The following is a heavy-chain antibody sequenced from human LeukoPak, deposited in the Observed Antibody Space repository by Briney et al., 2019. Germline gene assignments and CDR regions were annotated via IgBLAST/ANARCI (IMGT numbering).Heavy chain of an antibody. D-gene: IGHD5-12*01. J-gene: IGHJ4*02. CDR3: ARVKRGGYDSFDY. CDR2: IRFDGSHQ. V-gene: IGHV3-30*02. CDR1: GFTFSSYG. Sequence: GGSLRLSCAASGFTFSSYGMHWVRQAPGKGLEWVAFIRFDGSHQYYADSVKGRFTITRDNSMNTLYLHLNSLRPEDTALYYCARVKRGGYDSFDYWGQGTLVTVSS.